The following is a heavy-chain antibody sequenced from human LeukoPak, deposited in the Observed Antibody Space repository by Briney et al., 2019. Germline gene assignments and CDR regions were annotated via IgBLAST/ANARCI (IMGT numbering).Heavy chain of an antibody. D-gene: IGHD3-10*01. CDR2: IYYSGST. V-gene: IGHV4-59*01. J-gene: IGHJ5*02. CDR1: GGSISSYY. CDR3: ARLKRITMVRGVLNWFDP. Sequence: KSSETLSLTCTVSGGSISSYYWSWIRQPPGKGLEWIGYIYYSGSTNYNPSLKSRVTISVDTSKNQFSLKLSSVTAADTAVYYCARLKRITMVRGVLNWFDPWGQGTLVTVSS.